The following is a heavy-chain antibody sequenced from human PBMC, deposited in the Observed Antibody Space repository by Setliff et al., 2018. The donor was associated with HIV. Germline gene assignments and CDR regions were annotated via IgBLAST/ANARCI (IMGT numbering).Heavy chain of an antibody. CDR1: GYSISSGYY. CDR2: FYHSGST. D-gene: IGHD3-3*01. V-gene: IGHV4-38-2*01. CDR3: ARAPITIFGVIIIPVYFDY. Sequence: SETLSLTCAVSGYSISSGYYWGWVRQPSEKGLEWIGSFYHSGSTYYNPSLKSRVTISVDTSKNQFSLKLSSVTAADTAVYYCARAPITIFGVIIIPVYFDYWGQGTLVTVSS. J-gene: IGHJ4*02.